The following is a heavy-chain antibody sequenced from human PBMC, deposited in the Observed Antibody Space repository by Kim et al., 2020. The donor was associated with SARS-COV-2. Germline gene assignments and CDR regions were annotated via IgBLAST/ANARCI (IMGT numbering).Heavy chain of an antibody. CDR2: IYYSGST. D-gene: IGHD3-10*01. Sequence: SETLSLTCTVSGGSISSYYWSWIRQPPGKGLEWIGYIYYSGSTNYNPSLKSRVTISVDTSKNQFSLKLSSVTAADTAVYYCARDQGLLWFGELFPRSYYYGMDVWGQGTTVTVSS. J-gene: IGHJ6*02. CDR3: ARDQGLLWFGELFPRSYYYGMDV. CDR1: GGSISSYY. V-gene: IGHV4-59*13.